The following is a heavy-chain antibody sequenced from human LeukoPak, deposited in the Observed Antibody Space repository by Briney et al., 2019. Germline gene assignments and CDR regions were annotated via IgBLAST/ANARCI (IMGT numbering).Heavy chain of an antibody. CDR1: GGSISSGDYY. Sequence: SQTLSLTCTVSGGSISSGDYYWSWIRQPPGKGLEWTGYIYYSGSTYYNPSLKSRVTISVDTSKNQFSLKLSSVTAADTAVYYCARDWKPDYYYGMDVWGQGTTVTVSS. CDR2: IYYSGST. D-gene: IGHD1-1*01. CDR3: ARDWKPDYYYGMDV. V-gene: IGHV4-30-4*01. J-gene: IGHJ6*02.